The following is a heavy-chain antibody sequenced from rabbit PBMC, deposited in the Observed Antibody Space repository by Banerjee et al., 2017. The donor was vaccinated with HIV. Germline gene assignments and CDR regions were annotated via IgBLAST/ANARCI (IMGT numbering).Heavy chain of an antibody. Sequence: QEQLKETGGGLVQPGGSLTLSCKASGFDFSSYWMSWVRQAPGKGLEWIGAIYAGRGTTYYASWVNGRFTISKTSSTTVTLQMTSLTAADTATYFCARGAGSAYAYAFNLWGQGTLVTVS. CDR1: GFDFSSYW. J-gene: IGHJ4*01. D-gene: IGHD4-2*01. CDR2: IYAGRGTT. V-gene: IGHV1S45*01. CDR3: ARGAGSAYAYAFNL.